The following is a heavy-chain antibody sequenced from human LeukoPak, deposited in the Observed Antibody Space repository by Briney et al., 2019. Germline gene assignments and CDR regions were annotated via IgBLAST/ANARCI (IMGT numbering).Heavy chain of an antibody. CDR1: GYTFTGYY. Sequence: ASVKVSCKASGYTFTGYYMHWVRQAPGQGLEWMGWINPNSGGTNYAQKFQGRVTMTRDTSISTAYMELSRLRSDDTAVYYCARHPLRHPTFGYWGQGTLVTVSS. J-gene: IGHJ4*02. D-gene: IGHD3-16*01. CDR3: ARHPLRHPTFGY. CDR2: INPNSGGT. V-gene: IGHV1-2*02.